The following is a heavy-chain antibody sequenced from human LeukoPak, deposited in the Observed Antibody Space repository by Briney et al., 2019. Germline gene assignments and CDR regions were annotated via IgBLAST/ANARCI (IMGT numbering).Heavy chain of an antibody. D-gene: IGHD2-15*01. CDR2: ISYDGSNR. CDR3: ANIPEEVVAATGTGYFDY. Sequence: GGSLRLSCAASGFTFSNYDMHWVRQAPGKGLEWVAVISYDGSNRYYADSVNGRFTISRDNSKNTLYLQMNSLRAEDTAVYYCANIPEEVVAATGTGYFDYWGQGTLVTVSS. V-gene: IGHV3-30*18. J-gene: IGHJ4*02. CDR1: GFTFSNYD.